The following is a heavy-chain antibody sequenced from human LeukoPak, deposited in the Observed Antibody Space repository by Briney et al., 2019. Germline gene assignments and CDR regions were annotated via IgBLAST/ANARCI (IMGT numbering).Heavy chain of an antibody. Sequence: GASVKVSCKASGYTFTSYGISWVRQAPGQGLEWMGWISAYNGNTNYAQKLQGRVTMTTDTSTSTAYMELRSLRSDDTAVYYCVRDAPPMITFGGDPAFDYWGQGTLVTVSS. CDR2: ISAYNGNT. J-gene: IGHJ4*02. CDR1: GYTFTSYG. D-gene: IGHD3-16*01. V-gene: IGHV1-18*04. CDR3: VRDAPPMITFGGDPAFDY.